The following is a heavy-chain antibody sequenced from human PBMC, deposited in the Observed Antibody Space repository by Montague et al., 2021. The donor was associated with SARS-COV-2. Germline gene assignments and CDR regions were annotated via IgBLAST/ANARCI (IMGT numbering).Heavy chain of an antibody. CDR2: VYYSRSS. V-gene: IGHV4-59*02. CDR1: GDSVSHDF. CDR3: VRDPAPSGSGTFYDY. J-gene: IGHJ4*02. D-gene: IGHD1-26*01. Sequence: SETLSLTCTVSGDSVSHDFCTWIRQPPGKGLEWIGYVYYSRSSSYNPSLTGRVSIAVDTSKNQFSLRLSTVTAADTAIYYCVRDPAPSGSGTFYDYWGQGTLVAVAS.